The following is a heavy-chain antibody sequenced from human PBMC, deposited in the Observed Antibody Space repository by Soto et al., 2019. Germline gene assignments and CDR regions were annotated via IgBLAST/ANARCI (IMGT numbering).Heavy chain of an antibody. CDR3: AREGYCSGGSCYPADY. V-gene: IGHV3-11*06. CDR2: ISSSSSYT. CDR1: GFTFSDYY. D-gene: IGHD2-15*01. Sequence: VQLLESGGGLVQPGGSLRLSCAASGFTFSDYYMSWIRQAPGKGLEWVSYISSSSSYTNYADSVKGRFTISRDNAKNSLYLQMNSLRAEDTAVYYCAREGYCSGGSCYPADYWGQGTLVTVSS. J-gene: IGHJ4*02.